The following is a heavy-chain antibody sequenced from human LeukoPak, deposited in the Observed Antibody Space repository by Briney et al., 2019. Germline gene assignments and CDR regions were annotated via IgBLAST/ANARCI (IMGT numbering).Heavy chain of an antibody. CDR1: GFTFSSYW. J-gene: IGHJ4*02. CDR3: ARSPGGWELPDY. CDR2: INQDGSEK. V-gene: IGHV3-7*05. Sequence: PGGSLRLSCAASGFTFSSYWMSWVRQAPGKGLQWVANINQDGSEKYYVDSVKGRFTISRDNAKNSLYLQMNSLRAEDTAVYYCARSPGGWELPDYWGQGTLVTVSS. D-gene: IGHD1-26*01.